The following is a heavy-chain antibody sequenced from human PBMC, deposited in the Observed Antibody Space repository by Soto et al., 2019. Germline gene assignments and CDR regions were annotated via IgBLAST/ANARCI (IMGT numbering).Heavy chain of an antibody. Sequence: SETLSLTCTVSGGSISSSSYYCGWIRQPPGKGLEWIGSIYYSGSTYYNPSLKSRVTISVDTSKNQFSLKLSSVTAADTAVYYCARHQGITYYGMDVWGQGTTVTVSS. V-gene: IGHV4-39*01. J-gene: IGHJ6*02. CDR3: ARHQGITYYGMDV. CDR1: GGSISSSSYY. CDR2: IYYSGST. D-gene: IGHD6-13*01.